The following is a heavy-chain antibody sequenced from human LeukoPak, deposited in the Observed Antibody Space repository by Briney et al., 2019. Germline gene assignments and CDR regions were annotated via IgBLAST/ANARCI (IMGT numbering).Heavy chain of an antibody. CDR2: IYYSGST. CDR3: ARDSDYGSGSYLLDY. D-gene: IGHD3-10*01. J-gene: IGHJ4*02. V-gene: IGHV4-59*01. CDR1: GGSISSYY. Sequence: PSETLSLTCTVSGGSISSYYWSWIRQPPGKGLEWIGYIYYSGSTNYNPSLKSRVTISVDTSKNQFSLKLSSVTVADTAVYYCARDSDYGSGSYLLDYWGQGTLVTVSS.